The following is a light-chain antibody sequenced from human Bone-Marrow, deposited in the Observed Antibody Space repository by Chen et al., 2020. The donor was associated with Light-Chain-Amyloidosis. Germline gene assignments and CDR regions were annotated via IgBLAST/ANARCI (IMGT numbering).Light chain of an antibody. CDR1: SGSIATNY. J-gene: IGLJ3*02. Sequence: NFMLTQPHSVSESPGKTVIISCTRSSGSIATNYVQWYQQRPGSSPTTVIYEDDQRPSGVPDRFSGSIDRSSNSASLTISGLKTEDEADYYCQSYQGSRQGVFGVGTKLTVL. CDR3: QSYQGSRQGV. CDR2: EDD. V-gene: IGLV6-57*01.